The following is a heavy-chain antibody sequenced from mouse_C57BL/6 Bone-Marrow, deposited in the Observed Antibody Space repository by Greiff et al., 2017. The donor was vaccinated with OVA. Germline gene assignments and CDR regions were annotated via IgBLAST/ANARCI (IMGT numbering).Heavy chain of an antibody. V-gene: IGHV2-2*01. CDR2: ICSGGST. D-gene: IGHD1-1*01. J-gene: IGHJ1*03. Sequence: VQVVESGPGLVQPSQSLSITCTVSGFSLTSYGVHWVRQSPGKGLEWLGVICSGGSTDYNAAFISRLSISKDNSKSQVFFKMNSLQADDTAIYYCASYYGSSIYWYFDVWGTGTTVTVSS. CDR3: ASYYGSSIYWYFDV. CDR1: GFSLTSYG.